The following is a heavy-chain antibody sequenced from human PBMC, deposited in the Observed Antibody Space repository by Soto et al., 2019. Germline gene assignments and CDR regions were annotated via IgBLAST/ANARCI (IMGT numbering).Heavy chain of an antibody. Sequence: SVKVSCKASGGTFSSYAISWVRQAPGQGLEWMGGIIPIFGTANYAQKFQGRVTITADESTSTTYMELSSLRSEDTAVYYCARDRYSGRRDAFDIWGQGTMVT. J-gene: IGHJ3*02. CDR2: IIPIFGTA. V-gene: IGHV1-69*13. CDR1: GGTFSSYA. CDR3: ARDRYSGRRDAFDI. D-gene: IGHD1-26*01.